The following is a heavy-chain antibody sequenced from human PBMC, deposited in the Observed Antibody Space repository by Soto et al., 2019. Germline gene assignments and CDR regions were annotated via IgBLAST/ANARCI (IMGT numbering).Heavy chain of an antibody. V-gene: IGHV4-34*01. CDR2: INHSGST. Sequence: QVQLQQWGAGLLKPSETLSLTCAVYGGSFSGYYWSWIRQPPGKGLEWIGEINHSGSTNYNPSLKSRVTISVDTSKNQFSLKLSSVTAADTAVYYCARFVVVPEAYSSSVGYFDYWGQGTLVTVSS. D-gene: IGHD6-13*01. J-gene: IGHJ4*02. CDR1: GGSFSGYY. CDR3: ARFVVVPEAYSSSVGYFDY.